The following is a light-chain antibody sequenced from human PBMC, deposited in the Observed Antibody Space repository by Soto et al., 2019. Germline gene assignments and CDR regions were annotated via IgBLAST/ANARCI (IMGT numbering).Light chain of an antibody. CDR2: EVT. V-gene: IGLV2-8*01. CDR1: SSDVGGYNF. CDR3: ASYAGGNQV. J-gene: IGLJ1*01. Sequence: QSALTQPPSASGSPGQSVTISCTGTSSDVGGYNFVSWYQQHPVKAPKLIIYEVTKRPSGVPDRFSGSKSGNTASLTVSGLLAEDEADYYCASYAGGNQVFGTGTKLTVL.